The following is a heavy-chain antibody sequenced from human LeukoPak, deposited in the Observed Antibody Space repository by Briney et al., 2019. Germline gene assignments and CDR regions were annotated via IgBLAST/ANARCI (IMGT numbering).Heavy chain of an antibody. CDR1: GFTFSSYE. D-gene: IGHD1-14*01. Sequence: GGSLRLSCAASGFTFSSYEMNWVRQAPGKGLEWVSYISSSGSTIYYADSVKGRFIISRDNSKNTLYLQMNSLRAEDTAVYYCARELNRPNFFDFWGQGSLVSVSP. V-gene: IGHV3-48*03. J-gene: IGHJ4*02. CDR3: ARELNRPNFFDF. CDR2: ISSSGSTI.